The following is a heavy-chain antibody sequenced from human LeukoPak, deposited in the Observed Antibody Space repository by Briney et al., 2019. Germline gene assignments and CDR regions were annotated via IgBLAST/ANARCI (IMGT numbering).Heavy chain of an antibody. D-gene: IGHD6-13*01. V-gene: IGHV1-8*03. Sequence: ASVKVSCKASGYTFTSYDINWVRQATGQGLEWMGWMNPNSGNTGYAQKFQGRVTITRNTSISTAYMELSSLRSEDTAVYYCARPAAHSDFDYWGQGTPVTVSS. CDR3: ARPAAHSDFDY. CDR2: MNPNSGNT. J-gene: IGHJ4*02. CDR1: GYTFTSYD.